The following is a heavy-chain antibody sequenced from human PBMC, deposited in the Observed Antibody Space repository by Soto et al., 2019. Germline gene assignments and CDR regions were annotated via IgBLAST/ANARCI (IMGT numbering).Heavy chain of an antibody. CDR3: ATQNSSSWYGYFDY. CDR2: LFHTGST. Sequence: SETLSLTCAVSAYSISSGCYWGWIRQPPGKGLEWIGSLFHTGSTYYNPSLKSRVTISVDTSKNQFSLNLTSVTAADTAVYYCATQNSSSWYGYFDYWGQGTLVTVSS. D-gene: IGHD6-13*01. V-gene: IGHV4-38-2*01. J-gene: IGHJ4*02. CDR1: AYSISSGCY.